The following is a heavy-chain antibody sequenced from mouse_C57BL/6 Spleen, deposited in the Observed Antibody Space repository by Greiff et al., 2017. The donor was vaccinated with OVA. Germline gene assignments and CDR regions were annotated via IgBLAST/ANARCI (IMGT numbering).Heavy chain of an antibody. V-gene: IGHV1-59*01. J-gene: IGHJ4*01. Sequence: VKVVESGAELVRPGTSVKLSCKASGYTFTSYWMHWVKQRPGQGLEWIGVIDPSDSYTNYNQKFKGKATLTVDTTSSTAYMQLSSLTSEDSAVYYCGYYYGSRGAMDYWGQGTSVTVSS. CDR3: GYYYGSRGAMDY. D-gene: IGHD1-1*01. CDR2: IDPSDSYT. CDR1: GYTFTSYW.